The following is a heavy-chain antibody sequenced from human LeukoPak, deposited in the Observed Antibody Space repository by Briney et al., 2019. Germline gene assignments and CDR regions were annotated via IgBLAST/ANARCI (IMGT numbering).Heavy chain of an antibody. Sequence: ASVKVSCKASGYTFTGYYMHWVRQAPGQGLEWMGWINPNSGGTNYAQKFQGRVTMTRDTSISTAYMELSRLRSDDTAVYYCASLWLDIVSEGYYYGMDVWGQGTTVTVSS. V-gene: IGHV1-2*02. CDR2: INPNSGGT. CDR1: GYTFTGYY. CDR3: ASLWLDIVSEGYYYGMDV. J-gene: IGHJ6*02. D-gene: IGHD2-2*03.